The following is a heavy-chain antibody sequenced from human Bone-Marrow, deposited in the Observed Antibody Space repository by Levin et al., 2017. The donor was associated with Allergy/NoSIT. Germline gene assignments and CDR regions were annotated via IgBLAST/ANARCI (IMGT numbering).Heavy chain of an antibody. D-gene: IGHD4-23*01. V-gene: IGHV5-10-1*01. Sequence: AASVKVSCKVSGNTFSSYWISWVRQMSGKGLEWMGRIDPSDSYTSYSPSFQGHVTISADKSTSSADLQWSSLKASDTAMYYCVISPRGNSVHWGQGTKVTVSS. J-gene: IGHJ3*01. CDR1: GNTFSSYW. CDR3: VISPRGNSVH. CDR2: IDPSDSYT.